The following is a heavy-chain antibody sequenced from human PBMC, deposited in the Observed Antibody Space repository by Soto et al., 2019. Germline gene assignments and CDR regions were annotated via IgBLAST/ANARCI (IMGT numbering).Heavy chain of an antibody. Sequence: GRSLRLSCAASGFTFSSYAMSWVRQAPGEGLEWVSAISGSGGSTYYADSVKGRFTISRDNSKNTLYLQMNSLRAEDTAVYYCAKDVPGIAVAGRFDPWGQGTLVTVSS. J-gene: IGHJ5*02. V-gene: IGHV3-23*01. CDR1: GFTFSSYA. CDR2: ISGSGGST. CDR3: AKDVPGIAVAGRFDP. D-gene: IGHD6-19*01.